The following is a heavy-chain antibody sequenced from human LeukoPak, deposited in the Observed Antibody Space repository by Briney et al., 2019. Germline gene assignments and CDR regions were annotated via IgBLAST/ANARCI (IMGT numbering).Heavy chain of an antibody. Sequence: PSETLSLTCTVSGGSISSYYWSWIRQPPGEGLEWIAYIYYSGSTTYNPSLKSRVTMSVDTSKNQFSLKVSSVTAADTAVYFCARSVSGSYGAFDIWGQGTLVTVSS. CDR1: GGSISSYY. D-gene: IGHD1-26*01. V-gene: IGHV4-59*12. J-gene: IGHJ3*02. CDR3: ARSVSGSYGAFDI. CDR2: IYYSGST.